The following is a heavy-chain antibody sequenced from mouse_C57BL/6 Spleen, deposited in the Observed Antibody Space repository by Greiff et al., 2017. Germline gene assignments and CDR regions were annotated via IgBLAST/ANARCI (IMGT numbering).Heavy chain of an antibody. CDR3: ASGTHGYFDD. J-gene: IGHJ1*03. Sequence: QVQLKESGAELARPGASVKLSCKASGYTFTSYGISWVKQRTGQGLEWIGEIYPRSGNTYYNEKFKGKATLTADKSSSTAYMELRSLTSEDSAVYFCASGTHGYFDDWGTGTTVTVSS. CDR2: IYPRSGNT. CDR1: GYTFTSYG. V-gene: IGHV1-81*01. D-gene: IGHD3-3*01.